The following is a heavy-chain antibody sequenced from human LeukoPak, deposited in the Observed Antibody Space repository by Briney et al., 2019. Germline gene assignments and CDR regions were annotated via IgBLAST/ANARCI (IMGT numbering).Heavy chain of an antibody. CDR2: MSFDGSNK. J-gene: IGHJ4*02. CDR3: AKDYSSGWYVPGY. D-gene: IGHD6-19*01. V-gene: IGHV3-30*18. Sequence: GRSLRLSCAASGFTFSSYGMHWVRQAPGKGLEWVAVMSFDGSNKCYADSVKGRFTISRDNSKNTLYLQMNSLRAEDTAVYYCAKDYSSGWYVPGYWGQGTLVTVSS. CDR1: GFTFSSYG.